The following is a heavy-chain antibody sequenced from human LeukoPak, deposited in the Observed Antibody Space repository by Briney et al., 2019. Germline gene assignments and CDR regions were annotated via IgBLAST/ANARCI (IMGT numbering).Heavy chain of an antibody. V-gene: IGHV4-34*01. CDR2: INHSGST. CDR1: GGSFSGYY. J-gene: IGHJ6*03. D-gene: IGHD2-15*01. CDR3: ARVYEGGYCSGGSCPYGNYYYYYYMDV. Sequence: SETLSLTCAVYGGSFSGYYWSWIRQPPGKGLEWIGEINHSGSTNYNPSLKSRVTISVDTSKNQFSLKLSSVTAADTAVYYCARVYEGGYCSGGSCPYGNYYYYYYMDVWGKGTTVTVSS.